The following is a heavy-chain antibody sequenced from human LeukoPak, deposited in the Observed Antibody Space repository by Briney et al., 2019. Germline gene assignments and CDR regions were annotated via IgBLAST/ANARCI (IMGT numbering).Heavy chain of an antibody. CDR1: GGSFSGYY. CDR3: ASSSGWYFGY. J-gene: IGHJ4*02. D-gene: IGHD6-19*01. CDR2: INHSGST. V-gene: IGHV4-34*01. Sequence: KTTETLSLTCAVYGGSFSGYYWSWIRQPPGKGLEWIGEINHSGSTNYNPSLKSRVTISVDTSKNQFSLKLSSVTAADTAVYCCASSSGWYFGYWGQGTLVTVSS.